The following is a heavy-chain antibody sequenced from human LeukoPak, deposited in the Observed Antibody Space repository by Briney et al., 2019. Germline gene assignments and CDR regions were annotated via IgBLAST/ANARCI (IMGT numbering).Heavy chain of an antibody. V-gene: IGHV3-13*01. D-gene: IGHD5-18*01. J-gene: IGHJ4*02. CDR1: GFTFSSYD. CDR3: ARVGYSYGYPYFDY. CDR2: IGTAGDT. Sequence: PGGSLRLSCAASGFTFSSYDMHWVRHATGKGLEWVSAIGTAGDTYYPGSVKGRFTISRENAKNSLYLQMNSLRAGDTAVYYCARVGYSYGYPYFDYWGQGTLVTVSS.